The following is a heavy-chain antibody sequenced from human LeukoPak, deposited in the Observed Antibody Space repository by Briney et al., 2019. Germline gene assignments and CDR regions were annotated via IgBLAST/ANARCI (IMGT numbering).Heavy chain of an antibody. CDR1: GGSISSYY. D-gene: IGHD3-10*01. CDR2: IYYSGST. J-gene: IGHJ6*03. V-gene: IGHV4-59*01. Sequence: KPSETLSLTCTVSGGSISSYYWSWIQQPPGKGLEWIGYIYYSGSTNYNPSLKSRVTISVDTSKNQFSLKLSSVTAADTAVYYCARVNYYGSGSYIYYYYYYMDAWGKGTTVTISS. CDR3: ARVNYYGSGSYIYYYYYYMDA.